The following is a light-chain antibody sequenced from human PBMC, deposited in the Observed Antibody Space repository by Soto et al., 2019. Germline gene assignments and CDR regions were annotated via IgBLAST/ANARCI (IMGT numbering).Light chain of an antibody. CDR1: TSNIAGNT. Sequence: QSVLTQPPSLSGTPGQRVTISCTGSTSNIAGNTVHWYQHLPETAPKLLIYIDDQRPSGVPDRFSGSKSGTSASLAISGLQSEYEADYYCATCDDSLNAAVFGGGTQLTVL. CDR3: ATCDDSLNAAV. CDR2: IDD. V-gene: IGLV1-44*01. J-gene: IGLJ7*01.